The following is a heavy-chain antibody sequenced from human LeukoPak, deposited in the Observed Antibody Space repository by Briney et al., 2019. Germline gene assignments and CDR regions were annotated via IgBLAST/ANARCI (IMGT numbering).Heavy chain of an antibody. CDR1: GFTFSSYA. J-gene: IGHJ4*02. Sequence: GGSLRLSCAASGFTFSSYAMHWVRQAPGKGLEWVTSISYDGSTKYYADSVKGRFTISRDNSKNTLYLQMNSLRAEDTAVYYCARLREIPVFGVVTKSTSYFDYWGQGTLVTVSS. D-gene: IGHD3-3*01. CDR3: ARLREIPVFGVVTKSTSYFDY. CDR2: ISYDGSTK. V-gene: IGHV3-30*04.